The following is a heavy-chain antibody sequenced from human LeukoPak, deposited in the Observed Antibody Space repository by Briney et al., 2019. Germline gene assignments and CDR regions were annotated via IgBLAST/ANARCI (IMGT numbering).Heavy chain of an antibody. D-gene: IGHD5-12*01. CDR1: GGSISDYH. CDR3: ASPSLGGYDLRY. J-gene: IGHJ4*02. Sequence: PSETLSLTCTVSGGSISDYHWSWLRQPAGKGLEWVGHIYTSGRTDYNPSLKSRVTLSIDTSKNQFSLKLSSVTAADTAVYYCASPSLGGYDLRYWGQGTLVTVSS. CDR2: IYTSGRT. V-gene: IGHV4-4*07.